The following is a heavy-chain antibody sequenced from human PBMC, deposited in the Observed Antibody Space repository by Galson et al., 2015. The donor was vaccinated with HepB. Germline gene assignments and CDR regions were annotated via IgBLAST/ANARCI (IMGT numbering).Heavy chain of an antibody. Sequence: SVKVSCKASEGTFSSYAISWVRQAPGQGLEWMGGIIPIFGTANYAQKFQGRVTITADESTSTAYMELSSLRSEDTAVYYCARDSLWFSDSPGGYYYYYMDVWGKGTTVTVSS. D-gene: IGHD3-10*01. CDR2: IIPIFGTA. CDR3: ARDSLWFSDSPGGYYYYYMDV. V-gene: IGHV1-69*13. J-gene: IGHJ6*03. CDR1: EGTFSSYA.